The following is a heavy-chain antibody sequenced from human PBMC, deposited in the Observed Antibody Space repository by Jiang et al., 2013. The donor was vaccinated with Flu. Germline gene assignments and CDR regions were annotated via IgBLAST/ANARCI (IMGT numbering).Heavy chain of an antibody. CDR1: GFTFSSYA. Sequence: SGGGLVQPGGSLRLSCAASGFTFSSYAMSWVRQAPGKGLEWVSAISGSGDSTYYADSVKGRFTISRDNSKNTLYLQMNSLRAEDTAVYYCAKGIVGATTYYYGMDVWGKGTAVTVSS. CDR2: ISGSGDST. V-gene: IGHV3-23*01. CDR3: AKGIVGATTYYYGMDV. J-gene: IGHJ6*04. D-gene: IGHD1-26*01.